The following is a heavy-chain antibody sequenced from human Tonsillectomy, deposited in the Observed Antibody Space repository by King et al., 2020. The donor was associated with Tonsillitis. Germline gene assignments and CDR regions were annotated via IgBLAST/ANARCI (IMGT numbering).Heavy chain of an antibody. D-gene: IGHD1-26*01. CDR1: GFTFDDYA. Sequence: VQLVESGGGLVQPGRSLRLSCAASGFTFDDYAMHWVRQAPGKGLEWVSSISWNSGNIGYADSVKGRFPISRDNAKNSLYLQMNSLRAEDTAWYYCAKIGSRGSYSHDSSNWGQGTLVTVSS. V-gene: IGHV3-9*01. CDR3: AKIGSRGSYSHDSSN. J-gene: IGHJ4*02. CDR2: ISWNSGNI.